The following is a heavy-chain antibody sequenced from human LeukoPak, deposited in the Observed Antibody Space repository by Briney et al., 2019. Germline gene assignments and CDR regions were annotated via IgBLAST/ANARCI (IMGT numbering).Heavy chain of an antibody. J-gene: IGHJ5*02. Sequence: GASVKVSCKASGYTFTGYYMHWVRQAPGQGLERMGWINPNSGGTNYAQKFQGRVTMTRDTSISTAYMELSRLRSDDTAVYYCARDFVSSTFNWFDPWGQGTLVTVSS. V-gene: IGHV1-2*02. CDR1: GYTFTGYY. CDR3: ARDFVSSTFNWFDP. CDR2: INPNSGGT. D-gene: IGHD2-2*01.